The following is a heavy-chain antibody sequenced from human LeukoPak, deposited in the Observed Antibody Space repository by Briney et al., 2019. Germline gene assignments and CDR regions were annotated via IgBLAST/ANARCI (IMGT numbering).Heavy chain of an antibody. V-gene: IGHV4-38-2*02. CDR1: GYSISSGYY. CDR3: ARDQPYMDV. J-gene: IGHJ6*03. Sequence: SETLSLTCIVSGYSISSGYYWVWIRQPPAKGLEWIGSIYHSGSTLYNPSLKSRVTISVDTSKNKFSLKLSSVTAADTAMYYCARDQPYMDVWGEGTTVTVSS. CDR2: IYHSGST.